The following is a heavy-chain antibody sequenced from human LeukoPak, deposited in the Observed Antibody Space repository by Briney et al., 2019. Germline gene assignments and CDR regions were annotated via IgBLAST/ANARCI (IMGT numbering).Heavy chain of an antibody. CDR3: AKDIGADYYYDSSGYFI. D-gene: IGHD3-22*01. Sequence: PGGSLRLSCAAPGFAFDNYAMHWVRQVPGRGLEWVSLISGDGDRTYYPDSVKGRFTISRDNSKNSLYLQMNSLRTEDTALYYCAKDIGADYYYDSSGYFIWGQGTMVTVSS. CDR1: GFAFDNYA. J-gene: IGHJ3*02. V-gene: IGHV3-43*02. CDR2: ISGDGDRT.